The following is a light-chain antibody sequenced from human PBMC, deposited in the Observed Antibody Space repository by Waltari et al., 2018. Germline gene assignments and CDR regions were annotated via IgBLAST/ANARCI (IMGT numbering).Light chain of an antibody. CDR2: GTS. J-gene: IGKJ1*01. CDR1: QSVGRS. CDR3: QHYVSLPVT. Sequence: IVLTQSPDTLSLSPGERATLSCRASQSVGRSLSWYHQKPGHPPRLLIFGTSNRATGIPDRFSVGGSGTDFSLTITRLEPEDVAVYYCQHYVSLPVTFGQGTKVEIK. V-gene: IGKV3-20*01.